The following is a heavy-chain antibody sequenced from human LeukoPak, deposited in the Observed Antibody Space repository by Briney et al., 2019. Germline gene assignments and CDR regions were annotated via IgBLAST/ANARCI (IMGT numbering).Heavy chain of an antibody. CDR1: GYTFTGYY. V-gene: IGHV1-2*02. Sequence: ASVEVSCKASGYTFTGYYMHWVRQAPGQGLEWMGWINPNSGGTNYAQKFQGRVTMTRDTSISTAYMELSRLRSDDTAVYYCARGKIPVSGSSKAAGNWFDPWGQGTLVTVSS. J-gene: IGHJ5*02. CDR2: INPNSGGT. D-gene: IGHD1-26*01. CDR3: ARGKIPVSGSSKAAGNWFDP.